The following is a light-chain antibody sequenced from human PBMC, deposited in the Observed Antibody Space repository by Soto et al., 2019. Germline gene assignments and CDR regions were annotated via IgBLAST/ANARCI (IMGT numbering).Light chain of an antibody. CDR2: QVS. V-gene: IGLV2-14*03. J-gene: IGLJ1*01. CDR1: SSDVGGYHY. CDR3: SSSTSTHTYV. Sequence: QSVLTQPASVSGSPGQSMTISCTGSSSDVGGYHYVSWYQQHPGKAPKLIIYQVSHRPSGVSDRFSGSKSGNTASLTISGLQGEDEATCYCSSSTSTHTYVFGTGTKSPS.